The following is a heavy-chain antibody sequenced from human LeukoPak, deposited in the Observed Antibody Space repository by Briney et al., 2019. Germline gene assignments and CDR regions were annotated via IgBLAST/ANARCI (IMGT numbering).Heavy chain of an antibody. J-gene: IGHJ4*02. CDR1: GFTFSSYS. Sequence: PGGSLRLSCAASGFTFSSYSMNWVRRAPGKGLEWVSYISSSTSTIYYADSVKGRFTISRDNAKNSLYLQMNSLRAEDTAVYYCASSSGDYWGQGTLVTVSS. CDR2: ISSSTSTI. CDR3: ASSSGDY. V-gene: IGHV3-48*01.